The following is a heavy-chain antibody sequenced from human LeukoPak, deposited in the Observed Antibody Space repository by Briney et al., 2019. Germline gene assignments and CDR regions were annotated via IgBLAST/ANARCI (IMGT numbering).Heavy chain of an antibody. J-gene: IGHJ5*02. CDR2: IKQDGREY. CDR3: ARDLGVVRFDP. CDR1: GFTFSNYW. V-gene: IGHV3-7*01. D-gene: IGHD3-10*01. Sequence: PGGSLRLSCAASGFTFSNYWMRWVRQAPGKGLEWVANIKQDGREYYYVDSVKGRFTISRDNAKNSLYLQMNSLRAGDTAVYYCARDLGVVRFDPWGQGTLVTVSS.